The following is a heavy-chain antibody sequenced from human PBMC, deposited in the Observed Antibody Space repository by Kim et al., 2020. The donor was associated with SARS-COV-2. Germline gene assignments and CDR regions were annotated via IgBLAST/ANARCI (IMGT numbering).Heavy chain of an antibody. CDR2: ISYDGSNK. J-gene: IGHJ4*02. CDR3: ARDGSPFYYGSGSYYDY. CDR1: GFTFSSYG. D-gene: IGHD3-10*01. Sequence: GGSLRLSCAASGFTFSSYGMHWVRQAPGKGLEWVAVISYDGSNKYYADSVKGRFTISRDNSKNTLYLQMNSLRAEDTAVYYCARDGSPFYYGSGSYYDYWGQGTLVTVSS. V-gene: IGHV3-33*05.